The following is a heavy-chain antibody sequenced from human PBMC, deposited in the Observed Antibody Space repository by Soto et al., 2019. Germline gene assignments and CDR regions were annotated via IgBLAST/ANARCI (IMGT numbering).Heavy chain of an antibody. CDR3: AHKVTADLNARVFDY. D-gene: IGHD3-10*01. Sequence: QITLKESGPTLVQPTQTLTLTCSLSGFSVTTHGVGVGWIRQPPGKALEWLAVVYWDDDNRYRPSLKSRVTXXXXXXXXXXXXXXXXXXXXXXATYYCAHKVTADLNARVFDYWGQGTPVTVSS. J-gene: IGHJ4*02. CDR2: VYWDDDN. CDR1: GFSVTTHGVG. V-gene: IGHV2-5*02.